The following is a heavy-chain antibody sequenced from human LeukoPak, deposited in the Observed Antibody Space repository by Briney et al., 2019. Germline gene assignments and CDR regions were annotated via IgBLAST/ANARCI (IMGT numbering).Heavy chain of an antibody. CDR3: AKQYFKDYGDPVDY. CDR2: ISGSGDST. Sequence: GGSLRLSCAASGFTFSSYAMSWVRQAPGKGLEWVSAISGSGDSTYYADSVKGRFTISRDNSKNTLYLQMNSLRAEDTAVYYCAKQYFKDYGDPVDYWGQGTLVTVSS. J-gene: IGHJ4*02. V-gene: IGHV3-23*01. D-gene: IGHD4-17*01. CDR1: GFTFSSYA.